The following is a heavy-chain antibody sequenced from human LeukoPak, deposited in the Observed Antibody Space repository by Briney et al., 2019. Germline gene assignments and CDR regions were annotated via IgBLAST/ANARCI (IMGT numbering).Heavy chain of an antibody. V-gene: IGHV3-30*02. J-gene: IGHJ4*02. Sequence: GGSLRLSCAASGFTFTSYGIHWVRQAPGKGLEWVAFIRYDGSNKYYADSVKGRFTISRDNSKNTLYLQMNSLRAEDTAVYYCARKDSSSWRSFDYWGQGTLVTVSS. CDR3: ARKDSSSWRSFDY. CDR1: GFTFTSYG. CDR2: IRYDGSNK. D-gene: IGHD6-13*01.